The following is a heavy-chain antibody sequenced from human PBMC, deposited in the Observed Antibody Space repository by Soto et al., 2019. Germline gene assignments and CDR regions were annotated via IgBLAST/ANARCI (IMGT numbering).Heavy chain of an antibody. V-gene: IGHV1-2*02. D-gene: IGHD3-22*01. Sequence: ASVKVSCKASGYTFSDYNLHWVRQAPGQGLEWIGWINPNSGGTTFTQKFQGRITMTRDTSVSTAYMELSSLRSDDTAVYYCARESWRAGNYETRASGYRGQGTPVTVSS. CDR3: ARESWRAGNYETRASGY. CDR2: INPNSGGT. CDR1: GYTFSDYN. J-gene: IGHJ4*02.